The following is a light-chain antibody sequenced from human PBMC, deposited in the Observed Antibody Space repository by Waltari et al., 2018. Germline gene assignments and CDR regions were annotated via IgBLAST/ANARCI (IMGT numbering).Light chain of an antibody. V-gene: IGKV3-20*01. Sequence: EIVLTPSPGPLYFSPGEIATPSCRASQRVSRTLAWYQQKPGQTPKRLIYGPPIKATGIPDRFTGSGSGTDFSLTISSLEPEDFAIYFCQHYGRLPATFGQGTKVEIK. CDR3: QHYGRLPAT. J-gene: IGKJ1*01. CDR1: QRVSRT. CDR2: GPP.